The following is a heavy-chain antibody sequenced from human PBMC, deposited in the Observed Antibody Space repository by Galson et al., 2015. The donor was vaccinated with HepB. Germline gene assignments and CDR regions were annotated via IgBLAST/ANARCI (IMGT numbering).Heavy chain of an antibody. CDR3: AREVRGNSGYYGMDV. CDR1: GFTFSSYW. J-gene: IGHJ6*02. Sequence: SLRLSCAASGFTFSSYWMHWVRQAPGKGLVWVSRINSDGSSTSYADSVKGRFTISRDNAKNTLYLQMNSLRAEDTAVYYCAREVRGNSGYYGMDVWGQGTAVTVSS. D-gene: IGHD4-23*01. CDR2: INSDGSST. V-gene: IGHV3-74*01.